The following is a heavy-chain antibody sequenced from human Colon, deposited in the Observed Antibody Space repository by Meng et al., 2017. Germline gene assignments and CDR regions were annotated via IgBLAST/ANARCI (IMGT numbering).Heavy chain of an antibody. Sequence: QPQLQESGPGLGKPSQTRSLTCTGVGGSISGGDYYWSWIRQPPGKGLEWIGYIHFSGSTYYNPSLNSRITISVDMSRNQFSLRLTSVTSADMAVYYCARVNSDCGGVMCYKGWFDPWGQGTLVTVSS. CDR1: GGSISGGDYY. CDR3: ARVNSDCGGVMCYKGWFDP. D-gene: IGHD2-21*01. CDR2: IHFSGST. V-gene: IGHV4-30-4*01. J-gene: IGHJ5*02.